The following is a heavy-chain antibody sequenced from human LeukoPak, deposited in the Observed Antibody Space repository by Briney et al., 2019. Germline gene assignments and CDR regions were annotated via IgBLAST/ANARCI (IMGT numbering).Heavy chain of an antibody. Sequence: GGSLRLSCAASGFTFNNYAMNRVRQAPGKGLEWVSVITSSGSTYYADSVKGRFTISRDNSKNTLYLQMNSLRAEDTAIYYCAKDLYGDYDFDCWGRGTLVTVSS. D-gene: IGHD4-17*01. V-gene: IGHV3-23*01. J-gene: IGHJ4*02. CDR2: ITSSGST. CDR3: AKDLYGDYDFDC. CDR1: GFTFNNYA.